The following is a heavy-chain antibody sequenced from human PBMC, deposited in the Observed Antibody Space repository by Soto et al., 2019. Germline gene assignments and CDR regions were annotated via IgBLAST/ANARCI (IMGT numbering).Heavy chain of an antibody. CDR2: ISSSSSTI. Sequence: PVESLKVSCAASGFTFSSYSINWVSKAPGKGLEWVSYISSSSSTIYYADSVKGGFTISRDNAKNSLYLQMNSMRAEDTAVYYCARDPHCSSTSCYGGNNSFDPWPQGTLVT. J-gene: IGHJ5*02. CDR1: GFTFSSYS. D-gene: IGHD2-2*01. CDR3: ARDPHCSSTSCYGGNNSFDP. V-gene: IGHV3-48*01.